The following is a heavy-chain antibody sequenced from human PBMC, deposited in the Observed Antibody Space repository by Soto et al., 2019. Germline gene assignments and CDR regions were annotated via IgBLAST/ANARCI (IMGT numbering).Heavy chain of an antibody. D-gene: IGHD5-18*01. CDR1: GYTFTSYA. CDR2: INPYNGNT. Sequence: QVQLVQSGTEVKKPGASGKVSCKASGYTFTSYALSWVRQAPGQGLEWMGWINPYNGNTNYAQKLQGRVTMTTDTSTSTAYMELRSLRSDDTAVYYCARDTAMALPDAWGQGTLVTVSS. J-gene: IGHJ4*02. CDR3: ARDTAMALPDA. V-gene: IGHV1-18*01.